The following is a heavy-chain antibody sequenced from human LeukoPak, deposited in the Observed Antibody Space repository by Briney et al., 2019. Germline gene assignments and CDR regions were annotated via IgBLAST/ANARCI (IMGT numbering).Heavy chain of an antibody. CDR1: GFTFSSYG. Sequence: GGSLRFSCAASGFTFSSYGMHWVRQAPGKGLEWVAFIRYDGSNKYYADSVKGRFTISRDNSKNTLYLQMNSLRAEDTAVYYCAKGRKYSSSSPEWFDPWGQGTLVTVSS. CDR2: IRYDGSNK. V-gene: IGHV3-30*02. J-gene: IGHJ5*02. CDR3: AKGRKYSSSSPEWFDP. D-gene: IGHD6-6*01.